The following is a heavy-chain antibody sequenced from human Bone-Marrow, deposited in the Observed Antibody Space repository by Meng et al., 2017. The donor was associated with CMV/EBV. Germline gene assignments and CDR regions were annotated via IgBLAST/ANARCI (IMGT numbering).Heavy chain of an antibody. D-gene: IGHD6-6*01. Sequence: CAASGFTFSSAAMSWVRQAPGKGLEWVSAITRTGVTTYYADSVRGRFTISRDNSNNTLYLQMNSQRAEDTAVYYCAKQGSSEGFFEYWGQGTLVTVSS. CDR1: GFTFSSAA. V-gene: IGHV3-23*01. CDR3: AKQGSSEGFFEY. J-gene: IGHJ4*02. CDR2: ITRTGVTT.